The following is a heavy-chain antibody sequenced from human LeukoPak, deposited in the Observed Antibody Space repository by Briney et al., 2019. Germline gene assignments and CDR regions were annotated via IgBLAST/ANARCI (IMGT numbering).Heavy chain of an antibody. CDR3: ARGGSLGY. CDR1: GFTFSSYE. J-gene: IGHJ4*02. Sequence: GGSLSLSCAASGFTFSSYEMNWVRQAPGKGLEWVSKISSSGSAIYYADSVKGRFTISRDNAKSTLYLQMNSLRAEDTAVYYCARGGSLGYWGQGALVTVSS. D-gene: IGHD6-19*01. CDR2: ISSSGSAI. V-gene: IGHV3-48*03.